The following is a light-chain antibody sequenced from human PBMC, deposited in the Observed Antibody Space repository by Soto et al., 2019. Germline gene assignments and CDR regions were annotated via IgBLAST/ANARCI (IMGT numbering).Light chain of an antibody. J-gene: IGKJ1*01. CDR3: QQYSSDST. CDR2: RAS. V-gene: IGKV1-5*03. CDR1: QNINNW. Sequence: DIQMTQSPSTLSASVGDRVTITCRASQNINNWLAWYQQKPGKAPKLLIYRASSLETGVPSRFSGRGSGTDFIFTITGLQPDDFATYYCQQYSSDSTFGQGTKVEIK.